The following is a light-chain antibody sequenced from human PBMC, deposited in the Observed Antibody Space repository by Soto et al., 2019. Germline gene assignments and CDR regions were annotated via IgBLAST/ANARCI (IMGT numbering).Light chain of an antibody. CDR2: AAS. J-gene: IGKJ1*01. CDR1: QSISSSA. CDR3: QQYGGSPT. Sequence: EIVLTQSPGTLSLSPGERATLSCRASQSISSSALAWYQQKPGQAPRLLIYAASTRATGIPDRFSGSGSGTAFTLTISRLEPEDFAVYFCQQYGGSPTFGQGTKVETK. V-gene: IGKV3-20*01.